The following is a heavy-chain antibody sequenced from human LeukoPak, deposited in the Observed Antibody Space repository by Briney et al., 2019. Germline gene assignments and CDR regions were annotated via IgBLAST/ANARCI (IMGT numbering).Heavy chain of an antibody. V-gene: IGHV3-7*01. J-gene: IGHJ4*02. D-gene: IGHD3-10*01. CDR1: GFTFNTYW. Sequence: PGGSLRLSCAASGFTFNTYWMSWVRQAPGKGLEWVANIKVDGSEKYYVDSVKGRFTISRDNAKNSLYLQMNSLRVEDTAVYYCAKGQYYYGSGKVYFDYWGQGTLVTVSS. CDR2: IKVDGSEK. CDR3: AKGQYYYGSGKVYFDY.